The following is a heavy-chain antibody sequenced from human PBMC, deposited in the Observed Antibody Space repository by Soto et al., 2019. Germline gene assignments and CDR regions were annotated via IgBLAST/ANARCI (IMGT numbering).Heavy chain of an antibody. CDR1: GFTFSIYW. Sequence: EVQLVESGGGLVQPGGSLRLSCAASGFTFSIYWMHWVRQAPGKGLVWVSRMNMDGSRTSYADFAKGRFTISRDDAKSTVYLQMSNLRAEDTAVYYCVRGDGDRYDGHGYLGRDWGQETLVTVSS. CDR3: VRGDGDRYDGHGYLGRD. V-gene: IGHV3-74*01. CDR2: MNMDGSRT. D-gene: IGHD3-22*01. J-gene: IGHJ4*02.